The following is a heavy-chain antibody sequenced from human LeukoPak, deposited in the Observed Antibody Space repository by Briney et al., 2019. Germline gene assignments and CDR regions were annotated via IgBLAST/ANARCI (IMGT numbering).Heavy chain of an antibody. CDR2: INPNSGGT. CDR1: GYTFTGYY. J-gene: IGHJ4*02. CDR3: AREGYYYDSSGYSY. D-gene: IGHD3-22*01. Sequence: GASVKVSCKASGYTFTGYYMHWVRQAPGQGLEWMGWINPNSGGTNYAQKFQGWVTMTRDTSISTAYMELSRLRSDDTAVYYCAREGYYYDSSGYSYWGQGTLVTVSS. V-gene: IGHV1-2*04.